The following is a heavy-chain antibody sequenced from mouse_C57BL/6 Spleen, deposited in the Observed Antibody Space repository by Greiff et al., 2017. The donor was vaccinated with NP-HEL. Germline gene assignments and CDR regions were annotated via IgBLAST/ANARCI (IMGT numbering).Heavy chain of an antibody. CDR3: ARMTITTVVAGDYAMDY. Sequence: EVQLQQSGPELVKPGASVKISCKASGYTFTDYYMNWVKQSHGKSLEWIGDINPNNGGTSYNQKFKGKATLTVDKSSSTAYMELRSLTSEDSAVYYCARMTITTVVAGDYAMDYWGQGTSVTVSS. V-gene: IGHV1-26*01. CDR1: GYTFTDYY. D-gene: IGHD1-1*01. J-gene: IGHJ4*01. CDR2: INPNNGGT.